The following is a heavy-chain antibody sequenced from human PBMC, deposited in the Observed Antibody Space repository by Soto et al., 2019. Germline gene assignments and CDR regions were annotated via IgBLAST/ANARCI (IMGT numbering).Heavy chain of an antibody. J-gene: IGHJ4*02. CDR1: GGTFSSYA. CDR2: ITPFFGTA. Sequence: QVQLVQSGAEVKKPGSSVKVSCKASGGTFSSYAMSWVRQAPGQGLEWMGGITPFFGTANYAQKFQGRVTITADESTNTAYMELSSLRSEDTAVYYCARGMTYYDSRGSAGAYWGQGTLVTVSS. V-gene: IGHV1-69*01. CDR3: ARGMTYYDSRGSAGAY. D-gene: IGHD3-22*01.